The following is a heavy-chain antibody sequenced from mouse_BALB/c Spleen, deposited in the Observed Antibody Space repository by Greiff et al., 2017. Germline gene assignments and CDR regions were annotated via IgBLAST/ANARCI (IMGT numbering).Heavy chain of an antibody. CDR3: ARGGKLGRYFDV. D-gene: IGHD4-1*01. CDR2: IYPGDGDT. V-gene: IGHV1-80*01. CDR1: GYAFSSYW. J-gene: IGHJ1*01. Sequence: VKVVESGAELVRPGSSVKISCKASGYAFSSYWMNWVKQRPGQGLEWIGQIYPGDGDTNYNGKFKGKATLTADKSSSTAYMQLSSLTSEDSAVYFCARGGKLGRYFDVWGAGTTVTVSS.